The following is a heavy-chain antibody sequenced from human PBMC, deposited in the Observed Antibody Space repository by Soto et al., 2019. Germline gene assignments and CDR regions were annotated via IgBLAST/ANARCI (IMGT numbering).Heavy chain of an antibody. CDR1: GGTFSSYA. D-gene: IGHD3-3*01. J-gene: IGHJ3*02. CDR2: IIPIFGTA. Sequence: SVHVSCKASGGTFSSYAISWVRQAPGQGLEWMGGIIPIFGTANYAQKFQGRVTITADESTSTAYMELRSLRSADTAVYYCARDSEEWLFPTDAFDIWGQGTMVTVSS. CDR3: ARDSEEWLFPTDAFDI. V-gene: IGHV1-69*13.